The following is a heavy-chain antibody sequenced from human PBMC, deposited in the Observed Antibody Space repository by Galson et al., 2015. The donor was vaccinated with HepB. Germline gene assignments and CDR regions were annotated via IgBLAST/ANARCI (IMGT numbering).Heavy chain of an antibody. D-gene: IGHD2-15*01. J-gene: IGHJ4*02. CDR3: ASNYGSGGLYFEN. Sequence: SLRLSCAASGFAFSTYSMNWVRQAPGKGPEWISYISRGSSTIYYPEAVKGRFTIPRDDAENSLYLQMNSLRDEDTAVYYCASNYGSGGLYFENWGQGTLVTVSS. CDR1: GFAFSTYS. CDR2: ISRGSSTI. V-gene: IGHV3-48*02.